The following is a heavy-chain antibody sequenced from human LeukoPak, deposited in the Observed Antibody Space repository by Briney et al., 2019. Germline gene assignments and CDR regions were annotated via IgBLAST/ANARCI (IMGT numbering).Heavy chain of an antibody. J-gene: IGHJ4*02. D-gene: IGHD3-10*02. CDR3: ARCLPMIGPEGPGDY. CDR1: GYTFTSYD. V-gene: IGHV1-8*01. Sequence: ASVKVSCKASGYTFTSYDISWVRQATGQGLEWMGWVNPDSGNTGYAQKFQGRVSMTRNTSISTAYIELSSLRSEDTAVYYCARCLPMIGPEGPGDYWGQGILVTVSS. CDR2: VNPDSGNT.